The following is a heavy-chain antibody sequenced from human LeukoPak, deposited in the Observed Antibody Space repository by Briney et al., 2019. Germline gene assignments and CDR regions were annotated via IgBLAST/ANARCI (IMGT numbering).Heavy chain of an antibody. CDR3: ARARPNLYYFDF. CDR1: GYTFTSYY. J-gene: IGHJ4*02. Sequence: GASVKVSCKASGYTFTSYYMHWVRQAPGQGLEWMGIINPSGGSTSYAQKFQGRVTMTRDMSTSTVYMELSSLRSEDTAVYYCARARPNLYYFDFWGQGTLVTVSS. V-gene: IGHV1-46*01. CDR2: INPSGGST.